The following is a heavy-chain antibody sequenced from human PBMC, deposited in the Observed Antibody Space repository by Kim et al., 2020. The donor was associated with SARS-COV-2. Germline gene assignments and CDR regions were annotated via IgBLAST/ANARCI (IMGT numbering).Heavy chain of an antibody. J-gene: IGHJ4*02. D-gene: IGHD1-1*01. Sequence: EQKFQGRVTMTRDTSTSTVYMELSSLRSEDTAVYYCARGLENWNPYYFDYWGQGTLVTVSS. V-gene: IGHV1-46*01. CDR3: ARGLENWNPYYFDY.